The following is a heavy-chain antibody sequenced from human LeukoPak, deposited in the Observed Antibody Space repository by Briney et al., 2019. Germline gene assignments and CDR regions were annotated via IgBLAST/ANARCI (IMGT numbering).Heavy chain of an antibody. CDR2: IYYSGST. CDR1: GGSISSYY. CDR3: ARQRSSRDRFDY. D-gene: IGHD3-10*01. Sequence: SETLSLTCTVSGGSISSYYWSWIRQPPGKGLEWIGYIYYSGSTNYKPSLKSRVTISVDTSKNQFSLKLSSVTAADTAVYYCARQRSSRDRFDYWGQGTLVTVSS. J-gene: IGHJ4*02. V-gene: IGHV4-59*01.